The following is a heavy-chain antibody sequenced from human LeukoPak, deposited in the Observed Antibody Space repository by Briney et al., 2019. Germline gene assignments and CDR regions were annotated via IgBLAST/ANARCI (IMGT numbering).Heavy chain of an antibody. V-gene: IGHV3-66*03. CDR1: GFTVSSNY. Sequence: GGSLRLSCAASGFTVSSNYMSWVRQAPGKGLEWVSVIYSCGSTYYADSVKGRFTISRDNPKNTLYLQMNSLRAEDTAVYYCARSYYDSSGYYPGAFDIWGQGTMVTVSS. J-gene: IGHJ3*02. CDR2: IYSCGST. CDR3: ARSYYDSSGYYPGAFDI. D-gene: IGHD3-22*01.